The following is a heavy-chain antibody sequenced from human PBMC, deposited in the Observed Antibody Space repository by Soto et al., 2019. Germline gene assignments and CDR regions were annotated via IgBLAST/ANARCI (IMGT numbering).Heavy chain of an antibody. CDR3: ARNVDPAMVTVDWFDP. CDR2: IYTSGST. CDR1: GGSISSYY. J-gene: IGHJ5*02. Sequence: QVQLQESGPGLVKPSETLSLTCTVSGGSISSYYWSWIRQPAGKGLEWIGRIYTSGSTNYNPSHKSRVTMSVDTSKNQFSLKLSSVTAADTAVYYCARNVDPAMVTVDWFDPWGQGTLVTVSS. V-gene: IGHV4-4*07. D-gene: IGHD5-18*01.